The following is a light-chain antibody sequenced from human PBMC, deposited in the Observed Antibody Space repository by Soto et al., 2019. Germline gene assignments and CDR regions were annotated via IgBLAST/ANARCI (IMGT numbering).Light chain of an antibody. V-gene: IGKV3-15*01. CDR2: GAS. J-gene: IGKJ2*01. CDR1: QSISSN. Sequence: EIVMTQSPATLSVSPGERATLSCRASQSISSNLAWYQQKPGQAPRLLIYGASTTATGIPARFSGSGSGTEFTLTISGRQSEDSAVYYCQQYNSWPPYTFGQGTKLEIK. CDR3: QQYNSWPPYT.